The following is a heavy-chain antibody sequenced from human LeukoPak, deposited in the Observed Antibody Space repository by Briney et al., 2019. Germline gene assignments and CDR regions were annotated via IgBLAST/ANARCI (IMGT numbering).Heavy chain of an antibody. Sequence: SETLSLTCAVYGGSFSGYYWSWIRQPPGKGLEWIGEINHSGSTNYNPSLKSRVTISVDTSKNQFSLKLSSVTAADTAVYYCARGLLIVVVPAARYNWFDPWGQGTLVIVSS. CDR2: INHSGST. J-gene: IGHJ5*02. D-gene: IGHD2-2*01. V-gene: IGHV4-34*01. CDR3: ARGLLIVVVPAARYNWFDP. CDR1: GGSFSGYY.